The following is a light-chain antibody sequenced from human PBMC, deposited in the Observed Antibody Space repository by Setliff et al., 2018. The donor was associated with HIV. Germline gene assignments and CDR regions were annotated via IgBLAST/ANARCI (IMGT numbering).Light chain of an antibody. V-gene: IGLV2-14*01. CDR1: SNDVGGYNY. CDR3: SSYTSTGTRV. Sequence: SALAQPASVSASPGQSITISCTGTSNDVGGYNYVSWYQQHPDKAPKVIIYEVSNRPSGISNRFSGSKSGNTASLTISGLQPEDEADYYCSSYTSTGTRVLGIGTKVTVL. J-gene: IGLJ1*01. CDR2: EVS.